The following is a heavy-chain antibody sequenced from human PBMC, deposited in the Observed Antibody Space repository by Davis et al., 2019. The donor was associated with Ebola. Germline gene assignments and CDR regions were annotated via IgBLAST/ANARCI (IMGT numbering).Heavy chain of an antibody. Sequence: GGSLRLSCAASGFTFSSYSMNWVRQAPGKGLEWVSAISGSGGSTYYADSVKGRFTISRDNSKNTLYLQMNSLRAEDTAVYYCAKDRGSGSYFGVGDYWGQGTLVTVSS. D-gene: IGHD1-26*01. CDR3: AKDRGSGSYFGVGDY. CDR1: GFTFSSYS. CDR2: ISGSGGST. V-gene: IGHV3-23*01. J-gene: IGHJ4*02.